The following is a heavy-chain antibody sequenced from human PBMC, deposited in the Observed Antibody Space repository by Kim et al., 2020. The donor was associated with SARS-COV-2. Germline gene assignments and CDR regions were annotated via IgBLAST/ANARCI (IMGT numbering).Heavy chain of an antibody. CDR1: GFTFGDYA. Sequence: GGSLRLSCTASGFTFGDYAMSWVRQAPGKGLEWVGFIRSKAYGGTTEYAASVKGRFTIPRDDSKSIAYLQMNSLKTEDTAVYYCTRPEYYYDSSGYYSRYYYYGMDVWGQGTTVTVSS. J-gene: IGHJ6*02. D-gene: IGHD3-22*01. CDR2: IRSKAYGGTT. CDR3: TRPEYYYDSSGYYSRYYYYGMDV. V-gene: IGHV3-49*04.